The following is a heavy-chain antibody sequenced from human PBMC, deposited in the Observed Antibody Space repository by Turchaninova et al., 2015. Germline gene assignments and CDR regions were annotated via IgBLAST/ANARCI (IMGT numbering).Heavy chain of an antibody. CDR1: GYTFTAYY. CDR2: INPDSGAT. CDR3: ARAYNVWRCSPIIYYFDH. J-gene: IGHJ4*02. Sequence: QVQLVQSGAEVKKPGASVKVSCKVSGYTFTAYYMHWVRQAPGQGLEWMGRINPDSGATKYAQNFQGRVTMTRDTSINTAYMELSRLRSEDTAVYYCARAYNVWRCSPIIYYFDHWGQGNLVTVSS. D-gene: IGHD3-3*01. V-gene: IGHV1-2*06.